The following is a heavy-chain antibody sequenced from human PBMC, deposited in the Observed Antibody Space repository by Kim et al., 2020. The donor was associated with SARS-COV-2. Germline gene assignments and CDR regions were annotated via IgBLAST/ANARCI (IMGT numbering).Heavy chain of an antibody. V-gene: IGHV3-23*01. J-gene: IGHJ3*02. Sequence: GGSLRLSCAASGFTFSSYAMSWVRQAPGKGLEWVSAISGSGGSTYYADSVKGRFTISRDNSKNTLYLQMNSLRAEDTAVYYCAKDLRRDYYGSGSYYYDAFDIWGQGTMVTVSS. CDR3: AKDLRRDYYGSGSYYYDAFDI. D-gene: IGHD3-10*01. CDR1: GFTFSSYA. CDR2: ISGSGGST.